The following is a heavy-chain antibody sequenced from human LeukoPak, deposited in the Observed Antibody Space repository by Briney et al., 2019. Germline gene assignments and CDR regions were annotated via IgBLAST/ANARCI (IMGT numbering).Heavy chain of an antibody. V-gene: IGHV4-59*01. CDR1: GGSISSYY. J-gene: IGHJ3*02. CDR3: ASEGFWSGYPDAFDI. D-gene: IGHD3-3*01. CDR2: IYYSGST. Sequence: PSETLSLTCTVSGGSISSYYWSWIRQPPGKGLEWIGYIYYSGSTNYNPSLKSRVTISVDTSKNQLSLKLSSVTAADTAVYYCASEGFWSGYPDAFDIWGQGTMVTVSS.